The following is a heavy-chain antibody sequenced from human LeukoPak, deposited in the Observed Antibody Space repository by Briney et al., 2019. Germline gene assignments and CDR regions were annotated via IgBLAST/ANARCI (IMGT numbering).Heavy chain of an antibody. CDR2: IKQDGSEK. J-gene: IGHJ4*02. Sequence: GGSLRLSCAASGFTFSSYWMSWVRQAPGKGLEWVANIKQDGSEKYYVDSVKGRFTISRDNAKNSLYLQMNSLRAEDTAVYYCARDYPTGYSSGWYYFDCWGQGTLVPVSS. D-gene: IGHD6-19*01. CDR1: GFTFSSYW. CDR3: ARDYPTGYSSGWYYFDC. V-gene: IGHV3-7*01.